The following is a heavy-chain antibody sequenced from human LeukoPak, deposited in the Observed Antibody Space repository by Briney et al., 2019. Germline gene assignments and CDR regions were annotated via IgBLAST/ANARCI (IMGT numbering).Heavy chain of an antibody. CDR1: GYTFTSYG. J-gene: IGHJ3*02. Sequence: GASVKVSCKASGYTFTSYGISWVRQAPGQGLEWMGWISAYNGNTNYAQKLQGRVTMTTDTSTSTAYMELRSLRSDDTAVYYCARDYYGSGSYYNRDAFDIWGQGTMVTVSS. CDR2: ISAYNGNT. D-gene: IGHD3-10*01. V-gene: IGHV1-18*01. CDR3: ARDYYGSGSYYNRDAFDI.